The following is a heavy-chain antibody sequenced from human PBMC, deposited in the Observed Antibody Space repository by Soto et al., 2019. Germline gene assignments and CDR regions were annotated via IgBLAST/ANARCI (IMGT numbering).Heavy chain of an antibody. CDR2: IYHSGGT. CDR3: ARGVGYTFDY. CDR1: GGSISSGGYS. J-gene: IGHJ4*02. D-gene: IGHD3-16*02. Sequence: QLQLQESGSGLVKPSQTLSLTCAVSGGSISSGGYSWSWIRQPPGKGLEWIGYIYHSGGTYYNPSLETRVHISVERSKNQFALKLSCVTAADTAVYYCARGVGYTFDYWGQGTLVTVSS. V-gene: IGHV4-30-2*01.